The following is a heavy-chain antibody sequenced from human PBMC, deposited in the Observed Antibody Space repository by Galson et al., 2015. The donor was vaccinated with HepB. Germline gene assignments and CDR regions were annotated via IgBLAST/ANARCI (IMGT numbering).Heavy chain of an antibody. Sequence: SLRLSCAASGFTLTNAWMKWVRRAPGKGLEWVGRLKSKASGGTTDYAAHMKGRFTISRDDSKNTLFLEMNSLKPEDTAVYYCTAFRDTSNYRFDYWGQGTLVTVSS. D-gene: IGHD3-9*01. V-gene: IGHV3-15*07. CDR1: GFTLTNAW. CDR3: TAFRDTSNYRFDY. J-gene: IGHJ4*02. CDR2: LKSKASGGTT.